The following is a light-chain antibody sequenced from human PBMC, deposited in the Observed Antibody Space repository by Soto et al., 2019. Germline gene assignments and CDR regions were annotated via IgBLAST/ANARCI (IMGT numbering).Light chain of an antibody. V-gene: IGKV3D-20*02. CDR3: QQRSNWPALT. CDR2: GAS. J-gene: IGKJ4*01. CDR1: QSVSSSF. Sequence: EIVLTQTPDTLSLSPGERGTLSCRASQSVSSSFLAWYQQRPGQAPRLLIYGASNRATGIPARFSGSGSGTDFTLTISSLEPEDFAVYYCQQRSNWPALTFGGGTKVDIK.